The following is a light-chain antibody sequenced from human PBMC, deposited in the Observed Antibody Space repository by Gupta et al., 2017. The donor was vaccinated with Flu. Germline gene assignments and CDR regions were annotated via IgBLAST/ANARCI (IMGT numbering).Light chain of an antibody. V-gene: IGLV7-43*01. CDR1: TGPVTSGNH. CDR2: RTS. Sequence: PVPLTGASSTGPVTSGNHPNWFQQRPGQAPRALIYRTSDKHSWTPGRFSGSLLGGKAALTLSGVQPEDEADYYCLLSSGGTWVFGGGTKLTVL. CDR3: LLSSGGTWV. J-gene: IGLJ3*02.